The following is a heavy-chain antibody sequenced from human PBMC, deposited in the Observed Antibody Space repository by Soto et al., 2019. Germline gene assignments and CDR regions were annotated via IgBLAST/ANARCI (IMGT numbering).Heavy chain of an antibody. J-gene: IGHJ6*02. CDR3: ARVRPTDYVGNYNNGMDV. CDR1: GGTLSNYA. D-gene: IGHD4-17*01. V-gene: IGHV1-69*01. CDR2: LIPSFNTA. Sequence: QVQLVQSGAEVKKPGSSVKVSCKASGGTLSNYAFTWVRQAPGQGLEWMGGLIPSFNTAKYEQRFQGRVTLTADEPTTTANRELNSLGSEDTAVYYCARVRPTDYVGNYNNGMDVWGQGTPVTVSS.